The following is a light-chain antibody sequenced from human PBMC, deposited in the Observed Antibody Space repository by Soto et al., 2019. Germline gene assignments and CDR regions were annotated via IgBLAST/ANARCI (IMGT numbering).Light chain of an antibody. CDR1: QTVRSSY. CDR3: QSYENSLWT. V-gene: IGKV3-20*01. CDR2: GAS. J-gene: IGKJ1*01. Sequence: EIPLTQSPDTLSLSPGERATLSCRASQTVRSSYLVWYQHKPGQAPRLLLYGASSRATGIPDRFSGSGSGTDFTLTINRLEPEDFAVYYCQSYENSLWTFGQGTKVQIK.